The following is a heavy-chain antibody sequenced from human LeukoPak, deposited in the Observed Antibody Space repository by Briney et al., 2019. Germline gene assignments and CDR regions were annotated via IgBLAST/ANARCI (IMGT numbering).Heavy chain of an antibody. CDR3: ASTRYGDYHY. J-gene: IGHJ4*02. CDR2: IYYSGST. CDR1: GGSISSYY. D-gene: IGHD4-17*01. V-gene: IGHV4-59*01. Sequence: SETLSLTCSVSGGSISSYYWSWIRRPPGKGLEWIGYIYYSGSTNYNPSLKSRVTISVDTSKNQFSLKLSSVTAADTAVYYCASTRYGDYHYWGQGTLVTVSS.